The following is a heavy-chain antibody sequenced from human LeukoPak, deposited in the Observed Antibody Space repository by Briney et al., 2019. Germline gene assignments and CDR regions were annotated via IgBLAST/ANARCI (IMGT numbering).Heavy chain of an antibody. D-gene: IGHD3-9*01. Sequence: GGSLRLSCVASGFTFSSYAMSWVRQAPGKGLEWVSGISGRGGSTYYADSVKGRLTISRDNSKNTLYLQMNSLRAEDTAVYYCAKVHSGYYDSLDYWGQGTLVTVSS. CDR1: GFTFSSYA. CDR3: AKVHSGYYDSLDY. V-gene: IGHV3-23*01. J-gene: IGHJ4*01. CDR2: ISGRGGST.